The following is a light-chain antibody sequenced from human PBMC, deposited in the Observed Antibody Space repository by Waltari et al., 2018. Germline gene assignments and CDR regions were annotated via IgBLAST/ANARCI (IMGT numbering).Light chain of an antibody. CDR1: SSDIGSYSL. CDR3: CSYTGSYTLA. V-gene: IGLV2-23*02. CDR2: GVR. J-gene: IGLJ3*02. Sequence: QSALTQPASVSGSPGQSITISCTGTSSDIGSYSLVSWYQQHPGKAPQLIIYGVRERPSGISNRFCGSKSGNTASLAISGLQAEDEADYYCCSYTGSYTLAFGGGTNLIVL.